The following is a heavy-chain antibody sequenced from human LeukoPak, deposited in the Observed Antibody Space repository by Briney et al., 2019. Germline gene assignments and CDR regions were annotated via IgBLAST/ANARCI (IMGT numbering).Heavy chain of an antibody. CDR2: INYDGSTT. Sequence: GGSLRLSCAASGFTFSSYWMNWVRQAPGKGLVWVSRINYDGSTTCYADSVKGRFTISSDNANNTLHLQMNSLRAEATAVYYCARGVVVVATVLNWFDPWGQGTLVTVSS. J-gene: IGHJ5*02. CDR3: ARGVVVVATVLNWFDP. CDR1: GFTFSSYW. D-gene: IGHD2-15*01. V-gene: IGHV3-74*01.